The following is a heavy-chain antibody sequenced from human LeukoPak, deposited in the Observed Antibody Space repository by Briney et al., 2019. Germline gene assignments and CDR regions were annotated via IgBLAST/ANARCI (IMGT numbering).Heavy chain of an antibody. V-gene: IGHV4-34*01. CDR1: GGSFSGYY. CDR3: ARERYSSGWANYFDY. Sequence: PSETLSLTCAVYGGSFSGYYWSWIHQPPGKGLEWIGEINHSGSTNYNPSLKSRVTISVDTSKNQFSLKLSSVTAADTAVYYCARERYSSGWANYFDYWGQGTLVTVSS. D-gene: IGHD6-19*01. CDR2: INHSGST. J-gene: IGHJ4*02.